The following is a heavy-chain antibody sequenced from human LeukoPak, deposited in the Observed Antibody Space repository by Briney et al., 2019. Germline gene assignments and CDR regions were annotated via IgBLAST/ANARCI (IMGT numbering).Heavy chain of an antibody. CDR1: GYTFTGYY. V-gene: IGHV1-2*06. J-gene: IGHJ4*02. CDR3: ARARSANLVLLDY. D-gene: IGHD1-14*01. Sequence: ASVKVSCKASGYTFTGYYMHWVRQAPGQGLEWMGRINPNSGGTNYAQKFQGRVTMTRDTSISTAYMELSRLRSDDTAVYYCARARSANLVLLDYWGRGTLVTVSS. CDR2: INPNSGGT.